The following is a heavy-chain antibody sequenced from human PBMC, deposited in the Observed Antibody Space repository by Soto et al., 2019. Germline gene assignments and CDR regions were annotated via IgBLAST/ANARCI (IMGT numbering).Heavy chain of an antibody. CDR1: GGSISSGGYY. CDR3: ARDRATPGITLN. CDR2: IYYSGST. J-gene: IGHJ4*02. V-gene: IGHV4-31*03. D-gene: IGHD3-16*01. Sequence: QVQLQESGPGLVKPSQTLSLTCTVSGGSISSGGYYWSWIRQHPGKGLEWIGYIYYSGSTYYNPSLTSRVTISVDTSPNQFSLKLSSVTAADTAVYYCARDRATPGITLNWGQGTLVTVSS.